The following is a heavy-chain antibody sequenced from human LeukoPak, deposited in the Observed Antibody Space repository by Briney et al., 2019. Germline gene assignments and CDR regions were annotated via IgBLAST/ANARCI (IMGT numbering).Heavy chain of an antibody. D-gene: IGHD6-19*01. CDR3: AMAVAGTEAFDI. CDR2: NIPIFGTA. Sequence: SVKVSCKASGGTFSSYAISWVRQAPGQGLEWMGGNIPIFGTANYAQKFQGRVTITADESTSTAYMELSSLRSEDTAVYYCAMAVAGTEAFDIWGQGTMVIVSS. V-gene: IGHV1-69*13. J-gene: IGHJ3*02. CDR1: GGTFSSYA.